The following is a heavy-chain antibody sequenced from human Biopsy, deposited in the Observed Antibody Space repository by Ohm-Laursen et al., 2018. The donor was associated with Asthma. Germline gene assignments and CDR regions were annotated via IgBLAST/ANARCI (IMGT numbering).Heavy chain of an antibody. CDR3: ARKAGSCISRTCYSLDF. Sequence: SSVKVSCKPLGGTFNTYVIGWVRQAPRQGLEWMGGFNSAFGTTTYPQKFQDRVTITADDSTSTVYMELSSLRSEDTAVYYCARKAGSCISRTCYSLDFWGQGTLVTVSS. CDR1: GGTFNTYV. CDR2: FNSAFGTT. V-gene: IGHV1-69*01. D-gene: IGHD2-2*01. J-gene: IGHJ4*02.